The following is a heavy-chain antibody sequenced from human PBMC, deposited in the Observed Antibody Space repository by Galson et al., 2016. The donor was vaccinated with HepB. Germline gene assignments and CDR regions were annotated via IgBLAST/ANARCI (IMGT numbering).Heavy chain of an antibody. CDR3: ARSFYEISGYYRFDP. Sequence: SLRLSCAASGFALTSYWMHWVRQAPGKGLVWVSRIAGVGTTTTYADAVRGRFTISRDDATKTMYLQMNSLRVDDTAVYYCARSFYEISGYYRFDPWGQGTLVTVAS. CDR2: IAGVGTTT. D-gene: IGHD3-22*01. J-gene: IGHJ5*02. V-gene: IGHV3-74*01. CDR1: GFALTSYW.